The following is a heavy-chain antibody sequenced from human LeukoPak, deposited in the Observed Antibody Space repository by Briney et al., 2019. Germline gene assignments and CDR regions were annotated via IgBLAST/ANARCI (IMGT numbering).Heavy chain of an antibody. CDR3: ARAGPISPFNWFDT. V-gene: IGHV3-66*01. CDR2: IYSGGST. CDR1: GFIVSSNY. D-gene: IGHD1-1*01. Sequence: GGSLRLSCAASGFIVSSNYMSWVRQAPGKGLEWVSVIYSGGSTVYADSVKGRFTISRDNSNNTLYLQVNSLRVEDTAVYYCARAGPISPFNWFDTWGQGTLVTVSS. J-gene: IGHJ5*02.